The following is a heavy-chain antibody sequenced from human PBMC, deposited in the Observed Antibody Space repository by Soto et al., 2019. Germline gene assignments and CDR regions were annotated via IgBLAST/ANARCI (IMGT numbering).Heavy chain of an antibody. CDR3: ARGPRYCSSSSCFSRVTWFDP. J-gene: IGHJ5*02. Sequence: GASVKVSCKASGYTFTSYGISWVRQAPGQGLEWMGWISSYNGNTNYAQKVQGRVTMTTDTSASTTYMELRSLRSDDTAVYYCARGPRYCSSSSCFSRVTWFDPWGQGTRVTVSS. V-gene: IGHV1-18*01. CDR2: ISSYNGNT. D-gene: IGHD2-2*01. CDR1: GYTFTSYG.